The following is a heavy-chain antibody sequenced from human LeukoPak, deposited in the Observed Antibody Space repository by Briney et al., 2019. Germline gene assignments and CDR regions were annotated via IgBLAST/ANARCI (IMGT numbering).Heavy chain of an antibody. CDR3: ARDSSDVLTGYYHF. V-gene: IGHV1-2*02. Sequence: ASVKVSCKTSGYSFNDYYLHWVRQAPGQGLEWKGWTNPNSGRTDYAPKFQGRVTLTTDTSITTAYMELSSLISGDTALYYCARDSSDVLTGYYHFWGQGTLVTVSS. J-gene: IGHJ4*02. CDR2: TNPNSGRT. D-gene: IGHD3-9*01. CDR1: GYSFNDYY.